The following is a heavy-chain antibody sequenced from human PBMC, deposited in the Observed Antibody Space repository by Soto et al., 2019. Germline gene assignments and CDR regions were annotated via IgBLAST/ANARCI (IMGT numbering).Heavy chain of an antibody. CDR2: IRSKAYGGTT. J-gene: IGHJ6*03. CDR1: GFTFGDYA. D-gene: IGHD3-9*01. CDR3: TRDFGEGGERIDILSGYYYYYYYYMDV. Sequence: EVQLVESGGGLVQPGRSLRLSCTASGFTFGDYAMSWFRQAPGKGLEWVGFIRSKAYGGTTEYAASVKGRFTISRDDSKSIAYLQIMSLKTEDTAVYYCTRDFGEGGERIDILSGYYYYYYYYMDVWGKGTTVTVFS. V-gene: IGHV3-49*03.